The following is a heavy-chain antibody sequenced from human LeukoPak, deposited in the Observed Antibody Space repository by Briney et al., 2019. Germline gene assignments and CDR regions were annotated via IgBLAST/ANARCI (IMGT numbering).Heavy chain of an antibody. D-gene: IGHD3-22*01. J-gene: IGHJ4*02. V-gene: IGHV3-23*01. Sequence: PGGSLRLSCAASGFTFRSYAMTWVRQTPGKGLEWVSGITASGGNTYYADSVKGRFTISRDNSKNTLYLQMNSLRAEDTAVYYCAKDLETYYYDSSGYYYSFAFDYWGQGTLVTVSS. CDR1: GFTFRSYA. CDR3: AKDLETYYYDSSGYYYSFAFDY. CDR2: ITASGGNT.